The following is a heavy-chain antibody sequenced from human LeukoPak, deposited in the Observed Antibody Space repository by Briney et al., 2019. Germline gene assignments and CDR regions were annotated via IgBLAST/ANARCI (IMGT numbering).Heavy chain of an antibody. CDR1: GFTFSTYS. CDR2: ISSGSSI. D-gene: IGHD2-8*01. J-gene: IGHJ6*03. Sequence: GGSLRLSCAASGFTFSTYSMNWVRQPPGKGLEWVSHISSGSSIYYGDSVKGRFTISRDNSKNTLYLQMNSLRAEDTAVYYCAKDRCSNGIGCFYYYMDVWGKGTTVTISS. V-gene: IGHV3-48*01. CDR3: AKDRCSNGIGCFYYYMDV.